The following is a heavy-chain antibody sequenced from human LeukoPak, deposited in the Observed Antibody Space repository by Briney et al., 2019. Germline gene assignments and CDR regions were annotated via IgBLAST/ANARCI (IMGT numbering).Heavy chain of an antibody. Sequence: GGSLRLSCAASGFTFSSYGMHWVRQAPGKGLEWVAVISYDGRNKYYADSVKGRFTISRDNAKNSLYLQMNSLRAEDTAVYYCARVSDFWSGYAIGYYFDYWGQGTLVTVSS. CDR2: ISYDGRNK. CDR3: ARVSDFWSGYAIGYYFDY. D-gene: IGHD3-3*01. CDR1: GFTFSSYG. J-gene: IGHJ4*02. V-gene: IGHV3-30*03.